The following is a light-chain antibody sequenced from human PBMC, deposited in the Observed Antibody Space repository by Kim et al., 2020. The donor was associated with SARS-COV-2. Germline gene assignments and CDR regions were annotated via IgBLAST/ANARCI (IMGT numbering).Light chain of an antibody. CDR3: QQSDKLPRT. V-gene: IGKV1-33*01. Sequence: AAGGDSVTVTWQRSQEIKKSLTWFQQEPGEAPKLLIWDTSKLEGGVPLRFSGSGSETHFTVTSSGLQPEDVATYYCQQSDKLPRTFGPGTKVDIK. CDR2: DTS. J-gene: IGKJ3*01. CDR1: QEIKKS.